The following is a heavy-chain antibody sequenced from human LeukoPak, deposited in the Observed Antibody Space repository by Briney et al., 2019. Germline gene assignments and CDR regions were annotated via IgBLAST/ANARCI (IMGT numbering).Heavy chain of an antibody. J-gene: IGHJ3*02. CDR1: GGSISSYY. D-gene: IGHD6-19*01. CDR3: ARASIAVAGTRFDGAFDI. CDR2: IYTSGST. Sequence: KPSETLSLTCTVSGGSISSYYWSWIRQPAGKGLEWIGRIYTSGSTNYNPSLKSRVTISVDTSKNQFSLKLSSVTAADTAVYYCARASIAVAGTRFDGAFDIWGQGTMVTVSS. V-gene: IGHV4-4*07.